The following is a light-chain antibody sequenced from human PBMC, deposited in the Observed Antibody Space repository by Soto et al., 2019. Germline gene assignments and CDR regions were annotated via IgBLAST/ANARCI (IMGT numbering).Light chain of an antibody. J-gene: IGKJ4*01. Sequence: EIVLTQSPGTLSLSPGERATLSCRASQSVSISYLAWYQQKPGQAPRLLIFGASTRAAGIPARFSGSGSGTEFTLTISSLQSEDFAVYYCQQYNSWPLTFGGGTKVDIK. CDR1: QSVSISY. CDR2: GAS. V-gene: IGKV3-15*01. CDR3: QQYNSWPLT.